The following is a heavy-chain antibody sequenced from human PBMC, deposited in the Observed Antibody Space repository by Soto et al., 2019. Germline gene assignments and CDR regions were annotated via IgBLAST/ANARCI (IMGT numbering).Heavy chain of an antibody. D-gene: IGHD3-10*01. CDR3: ARDRRDFGEVFDP. CDR2: IKQDGSEK. V-gene: IGHV3-7*03. J-gene: IGHJ5*02. CDR1: GFTFSSYW. Sequence: PGGSLRLSCAASGFTFSSYWMSWVRQAPGKGLEWVANIKQDGSEKNYVDSVKGRFTISRDNAKNSLYLQMNSLRAEDTAVYYCARDRRDFGEVFDPWGQGTLVTVSS.